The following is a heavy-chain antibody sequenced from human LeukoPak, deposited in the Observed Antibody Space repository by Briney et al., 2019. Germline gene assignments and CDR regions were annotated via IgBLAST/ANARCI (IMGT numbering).Heavy chain of an antibody. CDR2: IIPILGIA. CDR3: ARSPLLEINWFDP. Sequence: SVKVSCKASGGTFSSYAISWVRQAPGQGLEWMGRIIPILGIANYAQKFQGRVTITADKSTSTAYMELSSLRSEDTAVYYCARSPLLEINWFDPWGQGTLVTVSS. J-gene: IGHJ5*02. V-gene: IGHV1-69*04. CDR1: GGTFSSYA. D-gene: IGHD5-24*01.